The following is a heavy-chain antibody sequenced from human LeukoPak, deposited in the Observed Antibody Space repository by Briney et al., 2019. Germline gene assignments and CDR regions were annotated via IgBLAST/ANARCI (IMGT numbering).Heavy chain of an antibody. D-gene: IGHD1-26*01. J-gene: IGHJ4*02. Sequence: SETLSLTCTVSGGSISSYYWSWIQQPAGKGLEWIGRIYTSGSTNYNPSLKSRVTMSVDTSKNQFSLKLSSVTAADTAVYYCATGSYYAVFDYWGQGTLVTVSS. CDR2: IYTSGST. CDR3: ATGSYYAVFDY. CDR1: GGSISSYY. V-gene: IGHV4-4*07.